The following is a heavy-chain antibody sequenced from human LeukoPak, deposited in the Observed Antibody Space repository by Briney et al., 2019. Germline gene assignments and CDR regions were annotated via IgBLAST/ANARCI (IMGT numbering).Heavy chain of an antibody. CDR1: GYTFTNYN. D-gene: IGHD7-27*01. CDR3: ARVGIDLDY. J-gene: IGHJ4*02. CDR2: MNPSNGNT. Sequence: ASVKVSCKASGYTFTNYNINWVRQASGQGLEWMGWMNPSNGNTGYAQKFRGRVTMTRNTSISTAYMELSGLRSDDTAVYYCARVGIDLDYWGQGTLVTVSS. V-gene: IGHV1-8*01.